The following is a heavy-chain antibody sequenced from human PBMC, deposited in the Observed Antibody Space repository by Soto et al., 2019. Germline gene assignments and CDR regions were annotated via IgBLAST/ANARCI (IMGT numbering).Heavy chain of an antibody. V-gene: IGHV3-33*01. CDR1: GFTFSSYG. J-gene: IGHJ6*04. Sequence: QVQLVESGGGVVQPGRSLRLSCAASGFTFSSYGMHWVRQAPGKGLEWVAVIWYDGSNKYYADSVKGRFTISRDNSKNTLYLQMNSLGAGETAVYYCARDHRLDVWGKGTTVTVSS. CDR3: ARDHRLDV. CDR2: IWYDGSNK.